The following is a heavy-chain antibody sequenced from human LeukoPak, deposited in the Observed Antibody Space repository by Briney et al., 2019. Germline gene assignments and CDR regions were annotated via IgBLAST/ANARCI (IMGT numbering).Heavy chain of an antibody. CDR1: GFTVSSNY. J-gene: IGHJ4*02. CDR2: IYSGGST. CDR3: ARDRMGAILYFDS. V-gene: IGHV3-66*01. D-gene: IGHD1-26*01. Sequence: PGGSLRLSCAASGFTVSSNYMSWVRQAPGKGLEWVSVIYSGGSTYYADSVKGRFTISRDNSKNTLYLQMNSLRAEDTAVYYCARDRMGAILYFDSWGQGTLVTVSS.